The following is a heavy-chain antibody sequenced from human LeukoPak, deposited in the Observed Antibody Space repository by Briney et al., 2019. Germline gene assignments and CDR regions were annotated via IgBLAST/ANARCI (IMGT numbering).Heavy chain of an antibody. J-gene: IGHJ5*02. CDR2: INHSGST. D-gene: IGHD3-10*01. CDR1: GGSLSGYY. Sequence: PSETLSLTCAIYGGSLSGYYWSWIRQPPGKGLEWIGEINHSGSTNYNPSLKSRVTISVDTSKNQFSLKLSSVTAADTAVYYCARVWYYGSGSYYSIVPNWFDPWGQGTLVTVSS. CDR3: ARVWYYGSGSYYSIVPNWFDP. V-gene: IGHV4-34*01.